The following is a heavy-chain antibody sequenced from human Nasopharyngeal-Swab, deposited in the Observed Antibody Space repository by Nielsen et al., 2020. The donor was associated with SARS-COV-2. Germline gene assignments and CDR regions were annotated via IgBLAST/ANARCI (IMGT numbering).Heavy chain of an antibody. CDR3: ARGGYYGSGSYLHYYYGMDV. J-gene: IGHJ6*02. Sequence: SVKVSCKASGGTFSSYAISWVRQVPGQGLEWMGGIIPIFGTANYAQKFQGRVTITADESTSTAYMELSSLRSEDTAVYYCARGGYYGSGSYLHYYYGMDVWGQGTTVTVSS. V-gene: IGHV1-69*13. CDR2: IIPIFGTA. D-gene: IGHD3-10*01. CDR1: GGTFSSYA.